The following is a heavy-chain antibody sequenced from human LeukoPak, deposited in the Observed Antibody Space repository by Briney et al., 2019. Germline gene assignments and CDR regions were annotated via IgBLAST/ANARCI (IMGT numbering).Heavy chain of an antibody. CDR1: GYTFTGYY. Sequence: ASVRVSCTASGYTFTGYYMHWVRQAPGQGLEWMGRINPNSGGTNYAQKIQGRVTMTRDTSISTAYMELSRLRSDDTAVYYCARELVVVPYGMDVWGQGTTVTVSS. V-gene: IGHV1-2*06. CDR2: INPNSGGT. D-gene: IGHD2-2*01. CDR3: ARELVVVPYGMDV. J-gene: IGHJ6*02.